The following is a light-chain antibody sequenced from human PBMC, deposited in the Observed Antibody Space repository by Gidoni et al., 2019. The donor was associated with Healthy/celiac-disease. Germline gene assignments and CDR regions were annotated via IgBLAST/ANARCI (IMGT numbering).Light chain of an antibody. Sequence: QSVLTQPPSASGTPGQRVTISCSGSSSNTGSNTLNWNQQLPGTAPKLLIYSINQRPSGVPDRFSGSKSGTSASLAISGLQSEDVADYYCAAWDDSLNGYVFGTGTKVTVL. CDR2: SIN. V-gene: IGLV1-44*01. J-gene: IGLJ1*01. CDR3: AAWDDSLNGYV. CDR1: SSNTGSNT.